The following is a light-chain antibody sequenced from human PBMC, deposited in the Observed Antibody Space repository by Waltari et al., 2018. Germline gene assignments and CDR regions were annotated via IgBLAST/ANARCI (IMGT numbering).Light chain of an antibody. J-gene: IGKJ1*01. CDR3: QQGNSFPPT. CDR2: GAS. V-gene: IGKV1-12*01. CDR1: QGLGTW. Sequence: IQMTQSPSSVSASVGDRVTITCRASQGLGTWLAWYQQKPGKAPKVLIYGASTLLTGVPSRFSGSGSGTEFTLTITGLQPEDFATYFCQQGNSFPPTFGQGTRVEV.